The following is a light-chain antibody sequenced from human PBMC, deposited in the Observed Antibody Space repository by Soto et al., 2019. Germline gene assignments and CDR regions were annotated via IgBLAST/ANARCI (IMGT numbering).Light chain of an antibody. CDR3: QQNPSFDPK. Sequence: DIQMTQSPSSVSASVGDRVTITCRASQAIGSWLAWYQQKPGEAPKLLIFTGSLLHSGVPPRFSGSGSGTDFTLTISSLQPEDFETYYCQQNPSFDPKFGQGTKVNI. V-gene: IGKV1-12*01. J-gene: IGKJ1*01. CDR1: QAIGSW. CDR2: TGS.